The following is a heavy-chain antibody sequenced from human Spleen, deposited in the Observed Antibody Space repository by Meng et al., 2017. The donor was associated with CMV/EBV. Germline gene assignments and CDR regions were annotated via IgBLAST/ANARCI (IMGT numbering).Heavy chain of an antibody. CDR1: GGSISSYY. D-gene: IGHD6-6*01. V-gene: IGHV4-59*08. J-gene: IGHJ6*02. CDR2: IYHSGST. Sequence: SETLSLTCTVSGGSISSYYWSWIRQPPGKGLEWIGSIYHSGSTYYNPSLRSRVTMSVDTSKNQFTLNLSSVTAADTAVYYCARYHDSSASEFFHYYGMDVWGQGTTVTVSS. CDR3: ARYHDSSASEFFHYYGMDV.